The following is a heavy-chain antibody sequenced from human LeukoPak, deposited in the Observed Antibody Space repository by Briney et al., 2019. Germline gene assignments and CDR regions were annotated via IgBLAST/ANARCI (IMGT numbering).Heavy chain of an antibody. CDR1: GFTFSSYE. D-gene: IGHD1-26*01. J-gene: IGHJ5*02. V-gene: IGHV3-48*03. CDR2: ISSSGSTI. CDR3: ARDVGAGWFDP. Sequence: GGSLRLSCAASGFTFSSYEMNWVRQAPGKGLEWVSYISSSGSTIYYADSVKGRFTISRDNAKNSLYLQTNSLRAEDTAVYYCARDVGAGWFDPWGQGTLVTVSS.